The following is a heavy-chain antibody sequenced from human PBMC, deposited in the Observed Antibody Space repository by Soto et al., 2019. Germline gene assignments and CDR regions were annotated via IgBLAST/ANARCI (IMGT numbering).Heavy chain of an antibody. D-gene: IGHD5-18*01. CDR2: ISSSGGGSI. CDR1: GVTISSID. V-gene: IGHV3-48*03. J-gene: IGHJ6*02. Sequence: XGSLRLSCSVSGVTISSIDRSWVRQAPGKGLDWIAYISSSGGGSIYYADSVKGRFTISRDNAKSSLFLQMNSLRVEDTAVYYCARAHSGYRFVQGAYYEFYAMDVWGQGTSVTVS. CDR3: ARAHSGYRFVQGAYYEFYAMDV.